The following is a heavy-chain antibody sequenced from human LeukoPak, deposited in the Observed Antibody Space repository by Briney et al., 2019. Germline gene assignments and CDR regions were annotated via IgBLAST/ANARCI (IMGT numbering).Heavy chain of an antibody. J-gene: IGHJ4*02. CDR1: GFTFSSYS. V-gene: IGHV3-21*04. CDR3: AKDMGYDILTGYYDY. Sequence: GGSLRLSCAASGFTFSSYSMNWVRQAPGKGLEWVSSITSSSSYMYYADSVKGRFTISRDNAKNSLYLQMNSLRAEDTALYYCAKDMGYDILTGYYDYWGQGTLVTVSS. D-gene: IGHD3-9*01. CDR2: ITSSSSYM.